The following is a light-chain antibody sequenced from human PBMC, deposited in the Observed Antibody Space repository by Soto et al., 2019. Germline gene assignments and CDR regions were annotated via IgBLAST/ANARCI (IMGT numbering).Light chain of an antibody. J-gene: IGKJ1*01. V-gene: IGKV1-5*03. CDR1: RNIESW. CDR3: QEFHSSSRT. Sequence: DIRMTQSPSTLSASLGDRVTISCRASRNIESWLAWYQQRPGGIPQLLIYSASNLQNGVPSRVSGSGSGTDFTLTINGLQPDDFATYYCQEFHSSSRTFGQGTRVDMK. CDR2: SAS.